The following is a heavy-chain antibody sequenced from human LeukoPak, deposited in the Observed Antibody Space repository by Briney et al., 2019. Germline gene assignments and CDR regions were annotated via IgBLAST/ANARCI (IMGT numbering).Heavy chain of an antibody. CDR3: ARDLGAPDYYYGMDV. CDR1: GFPFSSYW. J-gene: IGHJ6*02. D-gene: IGHD1-26*01. Sequence: GGSLRLSCVASGFPFSSYWMTWVRQAPGKGLEWVANIKQDGSKKSYVDSVKGRFTISRDNSKNTLYLQMNSLRAEDTAVYYCARDLGAPDYYYGMDVWGQGTTVTVSS. V-gene: IGHV3-7*01. CDR2: IKQDGSKK.